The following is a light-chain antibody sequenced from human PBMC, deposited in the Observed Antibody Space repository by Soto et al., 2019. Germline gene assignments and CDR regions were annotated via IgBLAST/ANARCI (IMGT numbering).Light chain of an antibody. V-gene: IGKV1-17*01. CDR1: QGIRNY. Sequence: IQMTQSPSSLSASVGDTVTVTCRASQGIRNYLNWFQQKPGKAPKRLISVASTLQSGVPSRFSGSGSGTDFTLTISCLQSEDFATYYCQQYYSYPRTFGQGTKVEIK. CDR2: VAS. J-gene: IGKJ1*01. CDR3: QQYYSYPRT.